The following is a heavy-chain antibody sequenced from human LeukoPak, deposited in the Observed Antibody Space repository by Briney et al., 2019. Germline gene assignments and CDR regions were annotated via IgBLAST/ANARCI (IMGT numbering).Heavy chain of an antibody. D-gene: IGHD4-11*01. CDR2: INHSGST. CDR1: GGSFSGYY. J-gene: IGHJ4*02. Sequence: SETLSLTCAVYGGSFSGYYWSWIRQPPGKGLEWIGEINHSGSTNYNPSLKSRVTISVDTSKNQFSLKLSSVTAADTAVYYCARDSLALGFDYWGQGTPVTVSS. V-gene: IGHV4-34*01. CDR3: ARDSLALGFDY.